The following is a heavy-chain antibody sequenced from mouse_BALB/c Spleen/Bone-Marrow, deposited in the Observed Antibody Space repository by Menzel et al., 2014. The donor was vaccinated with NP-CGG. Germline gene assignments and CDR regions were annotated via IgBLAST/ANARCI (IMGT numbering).Heavy chain of an antibody. CDR3: AKDDYGRSRFAY. J-gene: IGHJ3*01. V-gene: IGHV3-1*02. CDR1: GYSITSGYS. Sequence: VQLQESGPDLGKPSQSLSLTCTVTGYSITSGYSWHWIRQFPGNKLEWMGSIHYSGSTNYNPSLISRISITRDTSKNQFFLQLNSVTTEDTATYYCAKDDYGRSRFAYCGQGTLVTVSA. D-gene: IGHD1-1*01. CDR2: IHYSGST.